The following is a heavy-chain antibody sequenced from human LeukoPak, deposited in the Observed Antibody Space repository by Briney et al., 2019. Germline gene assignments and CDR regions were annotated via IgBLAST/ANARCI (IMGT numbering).Heavy chain of an antibody. V-gene: IGHV3-21*01. CDR2: ISSSSGYI. J-gene: IGHJ5*02. Sequence: GGSLRLSCAASGFTFSSYSMNWVRQAPGKGLEWVSSISSSSGYIYYADSVKGRFTISRDNSKNTLNLQMDSLRADDTAVYYCGKGPGYSVYDNLPHHWGQGTLVTVSS. CDR1: GFTFSSYS. D-gene: IGHD5/OR15-5a*01. CDR3: GKGPGYSVYDNLPHH.